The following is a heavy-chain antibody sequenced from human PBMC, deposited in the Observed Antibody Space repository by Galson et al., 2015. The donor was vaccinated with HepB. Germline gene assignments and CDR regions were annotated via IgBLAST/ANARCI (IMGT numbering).Heavy chain of an antibody. D-gene: IGHD3-3*01. J-gene: IGHJ6*02. CDR1: GFTFSNYA. CDR3: ARFIRFLEWSGRRDFYYCMDV. Sequence: SLRLSCAASGFTFSNYAMSWVRQAPGKGLEWVSSIRGSGSRTYYADSVKGRFTISRDNSKNTLYLQMNSLSAEDTAVYYCARFIRFLEWSGRRDFYYCMDVWGQGTTVTVSS. CDR2: IRGSGSRT. V-gene: IGHV3-23*01.